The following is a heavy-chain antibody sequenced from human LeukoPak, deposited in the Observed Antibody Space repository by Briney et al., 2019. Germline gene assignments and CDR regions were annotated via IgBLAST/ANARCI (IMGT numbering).Heavy chain of an antibody. CDR1: VGTFSSYA. D-gene: IGHD3-3*01. Sequence: SVKVSCKSSVGTFSSYAISGVRQAPGQGREWMGGIIPIFGTPNSAQKFQGTVTITTDESTSTAYMELSSRRSADTAVYYCARVRSGYYIGWFDPWGQGTLVTVSS. CDR3: ARVRSGYYIGWFDP. V-gene: IGHV1-69*05. J-gene: IGHJ5*02. CDR2: IIPIFGTP.